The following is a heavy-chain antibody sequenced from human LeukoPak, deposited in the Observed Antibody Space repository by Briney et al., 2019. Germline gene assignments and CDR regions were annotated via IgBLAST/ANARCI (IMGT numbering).Heavy chain of an antibody. CDR1: GGSISSYY. CDR2: IYYSRST. V-gene: IGHV4-59*08. D-gene: IGHD2-15*01. J-gene: IGHJ3*02. Sequence: SETLSLTCTVSGGSISSYYWSWIRQPPGKGLEWIGYIYYSRSTNYNPSLKSRVTISVDTSKNQFSLKLSSVTAADTAVYYCARGPIVVVAATFGAFDIWGQGTMVTVSS. CDR3: ARGPIVVVAATFGAFDI.